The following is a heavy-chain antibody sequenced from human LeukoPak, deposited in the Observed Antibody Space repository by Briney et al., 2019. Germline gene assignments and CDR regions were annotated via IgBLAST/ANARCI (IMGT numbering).Heavy chain of an antibody. Sequence: ALVKVSCKASGYTFTGYYMHWVRQAPGQGLEWMGWINPNSGGTNYAQKFQGRVTMTRDTSISTAYMELSRLRSDDTAVYYCAHANHYYDSSGYYYVDPFDYWGQGTLVTVSS. CDR1: GYTFTGYY. CDR2: INPNSGGT. D-gene: IGHD3-22*01. J-gene: IGHJ4*02. CDR3: AHANHYYDSSGYYYVDPFDY. V-gene: IGHV1-2*02.